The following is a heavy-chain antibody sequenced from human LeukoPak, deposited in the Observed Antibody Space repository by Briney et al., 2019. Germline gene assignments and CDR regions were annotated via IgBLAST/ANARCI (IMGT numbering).Heavy chain of an antibody. V-gene: IGHV4-39*01. J-gene: IGHJ4*02. CDR1: GGSISSSSYY. D-gene: IGHD3-22*01. CDR2: IYYSGST. Sequence: SETLSLTCTVSGGSISSSSYYWGWIRQPPGKGLEWIGSIYYSGSTYYNPSLKSRVTISVDTSKNQFSLKLSSVTAADTAAYYCARHRGDYYDSLFSDYWGQGTLVTVSS. CDR3: ARHRGDYYDSLFSDY.